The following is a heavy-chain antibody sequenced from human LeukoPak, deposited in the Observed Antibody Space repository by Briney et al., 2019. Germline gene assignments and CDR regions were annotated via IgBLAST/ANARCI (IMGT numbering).Heavy chain of an antibody. D-gene: IGHD3-10*01. V-gene: IGHV3-73*01. CDR3: AKDLLGFGELPYY. J-gene: IGHJ4*02. CDR2: IRSKANSYAT. Sequence: QPGGSLRLSCAASGFTFSGSAMHWVRQASGKGLEWVGRIRSKANSYATAYAASVKGRFTISRDDSKNTAYLQMNSLKTEDTAVYYCAKDLLGFGELPYYWGQGTLVTVSS. CDR1: GFTFSGSA.